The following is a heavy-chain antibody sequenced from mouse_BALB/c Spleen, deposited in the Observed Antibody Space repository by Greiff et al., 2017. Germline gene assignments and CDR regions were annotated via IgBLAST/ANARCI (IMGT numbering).Heavy chain of an antibody. D-gene: IGHD2-14*01. CDR2: ISNGGGST. Sequence: EVQGVESGGGLVQPGGSLKLSCAASGFTFSSYTMSWVRQTPEKRLEWVAYISNGGGSTYYPDTVKGRFTISRDNAKNTLYLQMSSLKSEDTAMYYCARRGRYDGGAMDYWGQGTSVTVSS. CDR3: ARRGRYDGGAMDY. V-gene: IGHV5-12-2*01. J-gene: IGHJ4*01. CDR1: GFTFSSYT.